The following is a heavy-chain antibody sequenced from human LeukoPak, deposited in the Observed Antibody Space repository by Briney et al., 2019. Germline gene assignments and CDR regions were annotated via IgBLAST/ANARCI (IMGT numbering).Heavy chain of an antibody. CDR2: ISWNSGSI. D-gene: IGHD1-14*01. Sequence: PCRSLRLSCAASGFTFDDYAMHWVRQAPGKGLEWVSGISWNSGSIGYADSVKGRFTISRDNAKNSLYLQMNSLRAEDMALYYCAKEGVPGDDAFDIWGQGTMVTVSS. CDR3: AKEGVPGDDAFDI. V-gene: IGHV3-9*03. J-gene: IGHJ3*02. CDR1: GFTFDDYA.